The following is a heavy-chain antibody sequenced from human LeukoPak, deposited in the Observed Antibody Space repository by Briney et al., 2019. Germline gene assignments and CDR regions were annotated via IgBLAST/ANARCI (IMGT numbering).Heavy chain of an antibody. V-gene: IGHV3-21*01. J-gene: IGHJ6*03. Sequence: GGSLRLSCVASGFTLSSYNMKWVRQAPGKRLEWVSSISWRSSDIEYADSVKGRFTISRDNSKNTLYPQMNSLRAEDTAVYYCAKGPSGIAARRVDYYYMDVWGKGTTVTVSS. CDR2: ISWRSSDI. CDR1: GFTLSSYN. D-gene: IGHD6-6*01. CDR3: AKGPSGIAARRVDYYYMDV.